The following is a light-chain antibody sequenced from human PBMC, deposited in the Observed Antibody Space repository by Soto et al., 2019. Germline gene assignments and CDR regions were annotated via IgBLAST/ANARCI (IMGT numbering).Light chain of an antibody. J-gene: IGKJ5*01. CDR1: QTFSNSF. CDR3: QQCGSSST. CDR2: GAS. Sequence: DIVLTQSPGTLSLSPGERATLSCRASQTFSNSFLSWFQQIPGQAPRLLIYGASMRATGIPDRFSGSGSGTDFTLTISRLEPEDFAVYYCQQCGSSSTLGQGTRLEI. V-gene: IGKV3-20*01.